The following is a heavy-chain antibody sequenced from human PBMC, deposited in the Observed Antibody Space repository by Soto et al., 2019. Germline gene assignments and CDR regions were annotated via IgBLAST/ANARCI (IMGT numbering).Heavy chain of an antibody. Sequence: GGSLRLSCAASGFTFSSYAMSWVRQAPGKGLEWVSAISGSGGSTYYADSVKGRFTISRDNSKNTLYLQMNSLRAEDTAVYYCAKGVEYSSSHPIDYWGQGTLVTVSS. J-gene: IGHJ4*02. CDR3: AKGVEYSSSHPIDY. D-gene: IGHD6-6*01. V-gene: IGHV3-23*01. CDR1: GFTFSSYA. CDR2: ISGSGGST.